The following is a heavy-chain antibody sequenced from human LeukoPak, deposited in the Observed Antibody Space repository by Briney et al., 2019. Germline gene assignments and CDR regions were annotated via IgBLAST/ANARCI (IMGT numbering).Heavy chain of an antibody. CDR3: ARINYRAFSI. J-gene: IGHJ3*02. CDR2: IYGDGST. V-gene: IGHV3-66*01. D-gene: IGHD4-11*01. Sequence: PGGSLRLSCAASGFTFSSYAMSWVRQAPGKGLEWVSLIYGDGSTYYADSVKGRVTISRDNSKNTVFLQMNSLRAEDTALYYCARINYRAFSIWGQGTMVTVSS. CDR1: GFTFSSYA.